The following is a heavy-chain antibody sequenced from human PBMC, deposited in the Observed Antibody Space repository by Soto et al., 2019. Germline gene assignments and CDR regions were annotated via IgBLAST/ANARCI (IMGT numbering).Heavy chain of an antibody. CDR2: IYYSGST. J-gene: IGHJ4*02. V-gene: IGHV4-30-4*01. D-gene: IGHD2-15*01. CDR1: GGSISSGDYY. Sequence: NPSETLSLTCTVSGGSISSGDYYWSWIRQPPGKGLEWIGYIYYSGSTYYNPSLKSRVIISVDTSKNQFSLKLSSVTAADTAVYYCARGSTVAAIPFDYWGQGTLVTVSS. CDR3: ARGSTVAAIPFDY.